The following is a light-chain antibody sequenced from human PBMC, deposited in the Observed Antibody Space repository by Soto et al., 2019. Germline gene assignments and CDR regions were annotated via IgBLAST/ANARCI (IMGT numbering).Light chain of an antibody. CDR1: SGYSTYK. J-gene: IGLJ2*01. CDR2: VGTGGIVG. Sequence: QSVLTQPPSASASLGASVTLTCTLSSGYSTYKVDWYQQRPGKGPRFVMRVGTGGIVGSKGDGIPDRFSVLGSGLNRYLTIENIQEEDESDYHCGADHGSWSDFVWVFGGGTKLTVL. V-gene: IGLV9-49*01. CDR3: GADHGSWSDFVWV.